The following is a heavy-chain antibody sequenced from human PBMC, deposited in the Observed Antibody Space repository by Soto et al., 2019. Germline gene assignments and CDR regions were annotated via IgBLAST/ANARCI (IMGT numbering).Heavy chain of an antibody. CDR1: GYTFTSYG. Sequence: ASVKVSCKASGYTFTSYGISWVRQAPGQGLEWMGWISAYNGNTNYAQKLQGRVTMTTDTSTSTAYMELRSLRSDDTAVYYCASSYCGGDCSVFYYYYGMDVWGQGTTVTVSS. D-gene: IGHD2-21*02. CDR2: ISAYNGNT. J-gene: IGHJ6*02. V-gene: IGHV1-18*01. CDR3: ASSYCGGDCSVFYYYYGMDV.